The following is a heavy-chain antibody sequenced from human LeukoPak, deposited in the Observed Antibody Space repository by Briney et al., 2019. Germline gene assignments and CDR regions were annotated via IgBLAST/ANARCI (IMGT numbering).Heavy chain of an antibody. CDR1: GGSFSGYY. Sequence: PSETLSLTCAVYGGSFSGYYWSWIRQPPGKGLELIGEINHSGSTNYNRSLKRRVTISVDTSKNQFSLKLSSVTAADSAVYYCARGLRYSSGWYGYWGQGTLVTVSS. CDR2: INHSGST. J-gene: IGHJ4*02. V-gene: IGHV4-34*01. CDR3: ARGLRYSSGWYGY. D-gene: IGHD6-19*01.